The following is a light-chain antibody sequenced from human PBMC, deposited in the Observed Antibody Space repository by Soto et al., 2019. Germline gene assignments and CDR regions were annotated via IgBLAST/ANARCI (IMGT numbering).Light chain of an antibody. J-gene: IGKJ4*01. V-gene: IGKV1D-12*01. CDR1: QYISTC. Sequence: IQMTQSPSSVSASVGDRIIITCRASQYISTCLAWYQQKPGEAPKLLIFAASRLHGGVPSRFSGSGSGTDFTLTINNLQPEDFATYFCQQAYTFPLTFGGGTKVEVK. CDR2: AAS. CDR3: QQAYTFPLT.